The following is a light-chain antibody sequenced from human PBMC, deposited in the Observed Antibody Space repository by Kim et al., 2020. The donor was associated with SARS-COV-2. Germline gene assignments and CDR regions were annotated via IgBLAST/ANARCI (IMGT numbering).Light chain of an antibody. J-gene: IGLJ1*01. CDR3: AAWDDSLNGRV. CDR2: SNN. Sequence: GQRVTISCSGSRSNTGSNTVNWYQQPPGTAPKLLIYSNNQRPSGVPDRFSGSKSGTSASLAISGLQSEDEADYYCAAWDDSLNGRVFGTGTKVTVL. V-gene: IGLV1-44*01. CDR1: RSNTGSNT.